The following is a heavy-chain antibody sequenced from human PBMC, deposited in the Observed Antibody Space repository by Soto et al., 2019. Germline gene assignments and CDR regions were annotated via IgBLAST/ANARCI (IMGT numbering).Heavy chain of an antibody. J-gene: IGHJ4*02. CDR3: ARRGITGTAGSDYFDF. Sequence: PSETLSITCAVYGGSFSGYYWSWIRKPPGKGLEWIGEINHSGSTNYNPSLKSRVTISVDTSKNQFSLKLSSVTAADTAVYYCARRGITGTAGSDYFDFWGQGTLVTVSS. D-gene: IGHD1-20*01. V-gene: IGHV4-34*01. CDR1: GGSFSGYY. CDR2: INHSGST.